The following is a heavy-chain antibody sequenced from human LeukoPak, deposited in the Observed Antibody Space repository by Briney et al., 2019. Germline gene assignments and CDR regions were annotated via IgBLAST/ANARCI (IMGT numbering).Heavy chain of an antibody. CDR1: GLTFSSSA. CDR2: ISGSGNST. J-gene: IGHJ4*02. Sequence: GGSLRLSCAAAGLTFSSSAMSWVRQAPGKGLEWVSPISGSGNSTYYADSVKGWFTISRDNSKNTLYQKMNRLRAEAPAVYYGAKGVVLVSANRYYFDYWGQGTLVTVSS. D-gene: IGHD2-15*01. V-gene: IGHV3-23*01. CDR3: AKGVVLVSANRYYFDY.